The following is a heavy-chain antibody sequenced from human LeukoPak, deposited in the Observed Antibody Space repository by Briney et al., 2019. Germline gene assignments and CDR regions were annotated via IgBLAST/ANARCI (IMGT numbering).Heavy chain of an antibody. CDR2: IKQDGSEK. J-gene: IGHJ4*02. D-gene: IGHD7-27*01. CDR3: TVGNWGLDD. CDR1: GFTFSRYW. Sequence: GGSLRLSCAASGFTFSRYWMSWVRQAPGKGLEWVANIKQDGSEKYYVDSVKGRFTISRDNAKNSLYLQMNSLRAEDTAVYYCTVGNWGLDDWGQGTLVTVSS. V-gene: IGHV3-7*01.